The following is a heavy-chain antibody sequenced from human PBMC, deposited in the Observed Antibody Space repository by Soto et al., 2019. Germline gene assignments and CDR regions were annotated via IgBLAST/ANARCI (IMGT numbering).Heavy chain of an antibody. CDR1: GGSISSGGYY. CDR2: IYYSGST. Sequence: TLSLTCTVSGGSISSGGYYWRWIRQHPGKGLEWIGYIYYSGSTYYNPSLKSRVTISVDTSKNQFSLKLSSVTAADTAVYYCARDSDYSNRYYGMDVWGQGTTVTVSS. CDR3: ARDSDYSNRYYGMDV. D-gene: IGHD4-4*01. J-gene: IGHJ6*02. V-gene: IGHV4-31*03.